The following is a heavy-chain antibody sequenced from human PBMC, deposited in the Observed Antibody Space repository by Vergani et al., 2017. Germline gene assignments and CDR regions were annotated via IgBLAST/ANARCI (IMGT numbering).Heavy chain of an antibody. CDR1: GGSISSYY. V-gene: IGHV4-59*01. CDR3: AREGSGRDDAFDI. CDR2: IYYSGST. Sequence: QVQLVESGPGLVKPSETLSLTCTVSGGSISSYYWSWIRQPPGKGLERIGYIYYSGSTNYNPSLKSRVTISVDTSKNQFSLKLSSVTAADTAVYYCAREGSGRDDAFDIWGQGTMVTVSS. D-gene: IGHD6-19*01. J-gene: IGHJ3*02.